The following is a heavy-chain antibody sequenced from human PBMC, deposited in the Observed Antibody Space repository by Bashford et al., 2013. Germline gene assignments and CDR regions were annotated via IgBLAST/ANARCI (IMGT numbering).Heavy chain of an antibody. V-gene: IGHV3-74*01. CDR2: INSDGSTT. D-gene: IGHD5-18*01. Sequence: VRQAPGKGLVWVSRINSDGSTTSYADSVKGRFTISRDNARNTLYLQMNSLRAEDTAVYYCARAPETTMVSADYWGLGTLVTVSS. CDR3: ARAPETTMVSADY. J-gene: IGHJ4*02.